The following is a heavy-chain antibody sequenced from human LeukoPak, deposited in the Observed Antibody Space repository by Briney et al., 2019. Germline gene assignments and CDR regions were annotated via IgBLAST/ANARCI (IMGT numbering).Heavy chain of an antibody. V-gene: IGHV4-30-4*01. D-gene: IGHD3-22*01. Sequence: SQTLSLTCTVSGGSISSGDYYWSWIRQPPGKGLEWIGYIYYSGSTYYNPSLKSRVTISVDTSKNQFSLKLSSVTAADTAVYYCARVSGGYYLALDYWGRGTLVTVSS. CDR2: IYYSGST. J-gene: IGHJ4*02. CDR1: GGSISSGDYY. CDR3: ARVSGGYYLALDY.